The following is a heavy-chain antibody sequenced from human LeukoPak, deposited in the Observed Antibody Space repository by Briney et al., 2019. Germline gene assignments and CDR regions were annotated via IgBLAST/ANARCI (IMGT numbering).Heavy chain of an antibody. J-gene: IGHJ4*02. CDR1: GYTSTSYY. CDR2: INPSGGST. Sequence: ASVKVSCKASGYTSTSYYMHWVRQAPGQGLEWMGIINPSGGSTSYAQKFQGRVTMTRDTSTSTVYMELSSLRSEDTAVYYCARDGGTLSYYYDSSGYPPDYWGQGTLVTVSS. CDR3: ARDGGTLSYYYDSSGYPPDY. V-gene: IGHV1-46*01. D-gene: IGHD3-22*01.